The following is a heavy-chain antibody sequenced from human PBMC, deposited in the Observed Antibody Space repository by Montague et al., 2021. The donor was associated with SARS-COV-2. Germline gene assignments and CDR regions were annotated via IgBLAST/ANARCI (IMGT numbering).Heavy chain of an antibody. CDR1: GFSVSTKY. J-gene: IGHJ4*02. CDR3: ARGDHYDYFDH. CDR2: LYSDGST. D-gene: IGHD2-21*02. V-gene: IGHV3-53*01. Sequence: RLSCATSGFSVSTKYMNWIRQAPGRGLEWVSVLYSDGSTRYADSVKGRFTIFRDNPKNTLYLQMNNLRAEDTAVYYCARGDHYDYFDHWGQGTLVTVSS.